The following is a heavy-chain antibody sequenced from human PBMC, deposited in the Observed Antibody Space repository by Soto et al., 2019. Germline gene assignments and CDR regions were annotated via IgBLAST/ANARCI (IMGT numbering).Heavy chain of an antibody. CDR3: ARHGCNHGSGGAFDS. J-gene: IGHJ4*02. Sequence: PSETRSLTCTGSGASISSSSYYWCWIRQPPGKGLEWIGSIYYSGSTYYNPSLKSRVTISVHTSKNQFSLKLSSLTAADTAVYYCARHGCNHGSGGAFDSWGQGTPLTVSS. CDR2: IYYSGST. V-gene: IGHV4-39*01. CDR1: GASISSSSYY. D-gene: IGHD3-10*01.